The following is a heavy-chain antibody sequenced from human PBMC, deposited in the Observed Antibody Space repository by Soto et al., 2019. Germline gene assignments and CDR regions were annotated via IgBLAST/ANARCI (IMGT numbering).Heavy chain of an antibody. CDR2: IYYSGST. J-gene: IGHJ4*02. CDR3: ARHHGYSSSWYFDY. CDR1: GGSISSYY. D-gene: IGHD6-13*01. Sequence: QVQLQESGPGLVKPSETLSLTCTVSGGSISSYYWSWIRQPPGKGLEWIGYIYYSGSTNYNPSLKSRVTISVDTSKNEFSLKLSSVTAADTAVYYCARHHGYSSSWYFDYWGQGTLVTVSS. V-gene: IGHV4-59*08.